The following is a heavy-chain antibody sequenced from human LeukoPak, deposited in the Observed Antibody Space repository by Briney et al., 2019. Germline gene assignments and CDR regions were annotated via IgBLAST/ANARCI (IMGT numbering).Heavy chain of an antibody. J-gene: IGHJ6*03. Sequence: PSETLSLTCTVSGGSISNYYWSWIREPPGHGLGWMGYIYDSGSTNYNTSLKSRVTISVDTSKNQFSRNLSSVTAADTAVYYCARTTEAHSWQTRYYSSYMDVWGKGTTVIVSS. D-gene: IGHD6-13*01. CDR1: GGSISNYY. V-gene: IGHV4-59*01. CDR2: IYDSGST. CDR3: ARTTEAHSWQTRYYSSYMDV.